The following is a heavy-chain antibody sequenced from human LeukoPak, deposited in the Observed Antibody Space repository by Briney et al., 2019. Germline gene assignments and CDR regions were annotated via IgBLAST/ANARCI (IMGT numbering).Heavy chain of an antibody. D-gene: IGHD3-22*01. Sequence: RPSETLSLTCTVSGGSISSYYWSWIRQPPGKGLEWIGYIYYSGSTNYNPSLKSRVTISVDTSKNQFSLKLSSVTAADTAVYYCARVYYYDSSGYQPSCYFDYWGQGTLVTVSS. CDR3: ARVYYYDSSGYQPSCYFDY. CDR1: GGSISSYY. V-gene: IGHV4-59*01. J-gene: IGHJ4*02. CDR2: IYYSGST.